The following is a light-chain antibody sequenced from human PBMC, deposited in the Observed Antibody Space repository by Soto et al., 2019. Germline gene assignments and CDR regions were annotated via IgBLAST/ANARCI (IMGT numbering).Light chain of an antibody. V-gene: IGLV1-40*01. CDR2: GNS. Sequence: QAVVTQPPSVSGAPGQRVTISCTGSSSNIGAGYDVHWYQQLPGTAPKLLIYGNSNRPSGVPDRFSGSKSGTSASLAITGLHAEDAADYYCQSDDSSLSVYVFGTGTKLTVL. CDR3: QSDDSSLSVYV. J-gene: IGLJ1*01. CDR1: SSNIGAGYD.